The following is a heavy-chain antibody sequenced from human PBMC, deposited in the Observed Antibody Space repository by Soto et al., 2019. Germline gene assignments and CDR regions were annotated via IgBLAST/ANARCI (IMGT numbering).Heavy chain of an antibody. CDR1: GFNVSSSY. J-gene: IGHJ4*02. CDR3: VRGLSSSLDF. D-gene: IGHD6-6*01. Sequence: EVQLVESGGGLIQPGGSLRLSCAASGFNVSSSYMSWVRQSPGKGLEWVSIIYSAGNTKYADSAKGRFTISRDNSKNTVYFQMDSLRADDTAVYYCVRGLSSSLDFWGQGTLLTVSS. V-gene: IGHV3-53*01. CDR2: IYSAGNT.